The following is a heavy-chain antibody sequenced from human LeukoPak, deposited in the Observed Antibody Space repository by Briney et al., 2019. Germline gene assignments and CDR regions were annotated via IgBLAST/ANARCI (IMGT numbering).Heavy chain of an antibody. CDR1: GGSISSSSYY. V-gene: IGHV4-39*07. D-gene: IGHD4-17*01. CDR2: IYYSGST. CDR3: ARGTYGDQIDY. Sequence: SETLSLTCTVSGGSISSSSYYWGWIRQPPGKGLEWIGSIYYSGSTYYNPSLKSRVTISVDTSKNQFSLKLSSVTAADTAVYYCARGTYGDQIDYWGQGTLVTVSS. J-gene: IGHJ4*02.